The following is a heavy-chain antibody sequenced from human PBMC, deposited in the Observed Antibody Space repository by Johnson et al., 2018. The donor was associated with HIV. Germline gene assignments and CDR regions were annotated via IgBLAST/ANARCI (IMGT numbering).Heavy chain of an antibody. J-gene: IGHJ3*01. D-gene: IGHD2-2*01. V-gene: IGHV3-20*04. CDR1: GFTFDDHG. Sequence: VESGGGVVRPGGSLRLSCAASGFTFDDHGMSWVRQAPGKGLEWVSGINWNGGSTGYADSVKGRFTISRDNAKNSLYLQMNSLRAEDTALYYCARGAPEDIVVVPAAWDAFDVWGQGTMVTFSS. CDR2: INWNGGST. CDR3: ARGAPEDIVVVPAAWDAFDV.